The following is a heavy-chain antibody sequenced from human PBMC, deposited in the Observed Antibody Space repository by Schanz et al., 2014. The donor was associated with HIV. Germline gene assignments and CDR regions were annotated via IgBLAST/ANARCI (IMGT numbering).Heavy chain of an antibody. J-gene: IGHJ6*02. V-gene: IGHV3-30*19. CDR2: ISFDGSNK. Sequence: QVQLVESGGGVVQPGRSLRLSCAASGFTFSSYGMHWVRQAPGKGLGWVAVISFDGSNKYYADSVKGQFTISRDNSKNTLYLQMNSLRAEDTAVYYCAREKYSSTWWRAGLYFYGMDVWGQGTTVTVSS. D-gene: IGHD6-13*01. CDR3: AREKYSSTWWRAGLYFYGMDV. CDR1: GFTFSSYG.